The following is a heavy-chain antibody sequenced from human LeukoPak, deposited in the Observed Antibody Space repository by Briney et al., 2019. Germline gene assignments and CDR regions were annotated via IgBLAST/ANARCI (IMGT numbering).Heavy chain of an antibody. CDR1: GDSISSGSYY. Sequence: SQTLSLTCTVSGDSISSGSYYWSWIRQPAGKGLEWIGRIYTSGSTNYNPSLKSRATISVDTSKNQFSLKLSSVTAADQAVYYCSRDGYNRDYWGQGTLVTVSS. V-gene: IGHV4-61*02. D-gene: IGHD5-24*01. CDR3: SRDGYNRDY. CDR2: IYTSGST. J-gene: IGHJ4*02.